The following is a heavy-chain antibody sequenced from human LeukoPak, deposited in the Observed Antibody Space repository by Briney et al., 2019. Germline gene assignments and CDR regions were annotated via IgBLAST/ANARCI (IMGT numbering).Heavy chain of an antibody. CDR3: ASTVTTAYFDY. V-gene: IGHV4-59*08. J-gene: IGHJ4*02. Sequence: TSETLSLTCTVSGGSISRSYWSWIRQPPGKGLEWIGYIYHSGSTNYNPSLKSRVTILADTSKNQFSLKLSSVTAADTAVYYCASTVTTAYFDYWGQGTLVTVSS. D-gene: IGHD4-11*01. CDR1: GGSISRSY. CDR2: IYHSGST.